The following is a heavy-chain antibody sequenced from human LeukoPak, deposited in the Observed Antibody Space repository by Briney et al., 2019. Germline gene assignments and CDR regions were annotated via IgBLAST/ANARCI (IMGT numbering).Heavy chain of an antibody. CDR1: GFTFSSYW. V-gene: IGHV3-7*03. J-gene: IGHJ4*02. D-gene: IGHD3-3*01. Sequence: GGSLRLSCAASGFTFSSYWMSWVRQARGKGLEWVANIKRDGSEKYYVDSVKGRFTISRDNAKNSLYLQMNSLRAEDTAVYYCARGSGYPPPFDYWGQGTLVTVSS. CDR3: ARGSGYPPPFDY. CDR2: IKRDGSEK.